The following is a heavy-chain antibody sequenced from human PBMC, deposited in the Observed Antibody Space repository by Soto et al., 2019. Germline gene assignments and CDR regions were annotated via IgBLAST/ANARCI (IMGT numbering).Heavy chain of an antibody. CDR3: TRVQQLNPVAVAGTEPDLDY. D-gene: IGHD6-19*01. V-gene: IGHV3-49*03. Sequence: GGSLRLSCTASGFTFGDYAMSWFRQAPGKGLEWVGFIRSKAYGGTTEYAASVKGRFTISRDDSKSIAYLQMNSLKTEDTAVYYCTRVQQLNPVAVAGTEPDLDYWGQGTLVTVSS. CDR1: GFTFGDYA. J-gene: IGHJ4*02. CDR2: IRSKAYGGTT.